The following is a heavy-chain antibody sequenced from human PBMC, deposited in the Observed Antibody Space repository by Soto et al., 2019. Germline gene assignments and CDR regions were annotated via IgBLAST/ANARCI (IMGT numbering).Heavy chain of an antibody. CDR1: GGSISSYY. CDR2: IYYSGST. Sequence: LTCTVSGGSISSYYWSWIRQPPGKGLEWIGYIYYSGSTNYNPSLKSRVTISVDTSKNQFSLKLSSVTAADTAVYYCARDGGIAAAGTDGLDPWGQGTLVTVYS. D-gene: IGHD6-13*01. CDR3: ARDGGIAAAGTDGLDP. J-gene: IGHJ5*02. V-gene: IGHV4-59*01.